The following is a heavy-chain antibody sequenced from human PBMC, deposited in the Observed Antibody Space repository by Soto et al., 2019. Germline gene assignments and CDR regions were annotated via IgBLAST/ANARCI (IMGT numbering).Heavy chain of an antibody. Sequence: LSLTCTVSGGSITSYYWNWIRQPAGKGLEWIGRIFTSGNTNYNPSLESRVTMSIDKFTNQFSLKLNSVTAADTAVFYCARAGHGVIGHFDYWGQGALVTVSS. CDR1: GGSITSYY. CDR2: IFTSGNT. J-gene: IGHJ4*02. V-gene: IGHV4-4*07. D-gene: IGHD2-21*01. CDR3: ARAGHGVIGHFDY.